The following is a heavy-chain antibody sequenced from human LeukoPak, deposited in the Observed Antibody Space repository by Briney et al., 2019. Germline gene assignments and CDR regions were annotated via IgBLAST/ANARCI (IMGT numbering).Heavy chain of an antibody. CDR1: GFTFSSYA. V-gene: IGHV3-30-3*01. CDR3: ARRLSALDY. CDR2: ISYDGSNK. Sequence: GGSLRLSCAASGFTFSSYAMHWARQAPGKGLEWVAVISYDGSNKYYADSVKGRFTISRDNSNNTLYLQMNSLRAEDTAVYYCARRLSALDYWGQGTLVTVSS. J-gene: IGHJ4*02.